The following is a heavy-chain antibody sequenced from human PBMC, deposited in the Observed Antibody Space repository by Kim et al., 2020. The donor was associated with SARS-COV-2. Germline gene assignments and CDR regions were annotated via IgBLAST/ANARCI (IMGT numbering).Heavy chain of an antibody. Sequence: YADSVKGRLSISRENANNLLYLPMSSLRAADTAMYYCAKPRPHWYFELWGRGTLVTVSS. V-gene: IGHV3-23*01. CDR3: AKPRPHWYFEL. D-gene: IGHD6-6*01. J-gene: IGHJ2*01.